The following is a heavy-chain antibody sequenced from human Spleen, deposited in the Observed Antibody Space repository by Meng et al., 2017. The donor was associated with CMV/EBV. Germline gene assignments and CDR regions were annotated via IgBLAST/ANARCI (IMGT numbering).Heavy chain of an antibody. CDR1: GYTFTKST. J-gene: IGHJ4*02. CDR3: ARLFCTRTSCPDF. V-gene: IGHV7-4-1*02. D-gene: IGHD2-2*01. CDR2: INTNTGNP. Sequence: KASGYTFTKSTINWVRQAPGQGLEWMGWINTNTGNPTYAQDFTGRFVFSLDTSVSTAYLQINNLKAEDTAVYYCARLFCTRTSCPDFWGQGTLVTVSS.